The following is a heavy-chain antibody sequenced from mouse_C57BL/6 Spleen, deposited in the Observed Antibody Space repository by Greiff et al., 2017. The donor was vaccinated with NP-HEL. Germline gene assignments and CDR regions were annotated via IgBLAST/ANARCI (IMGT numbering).Heavy chain of an antibody. CDR1: GFTFSDYG. V-gene: IGHV5-17*01. CDR2: ISSGSSTI. J-gene: IGHJ2*01. CDR3: ARGGNPLFDY. Sequence: EVNVVESGGGLVKPGGSLKLSCAASGFTFSDYGMHWVRQAPEKGLEWVAYISSGSSTIYYADTVKGRFTISRDNAKNTLFLQMTSLRSEDTAMYYCARGGNPLFDYWGQGTTLTVSS. D-gene: IGHD2-1*01.